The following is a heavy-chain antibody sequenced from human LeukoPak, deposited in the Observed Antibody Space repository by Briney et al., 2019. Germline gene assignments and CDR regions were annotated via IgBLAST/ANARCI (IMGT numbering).Heavy chain of an antibody. CDR1: GGSISSSSYY. J-gene: IGHJ6*03. Sequence: SETLSLTCTVSGGSISSSSYYWGWIRQPPGKGLEWIGSIYYSGSTYYNPSLKSRVTISVDTSKNQFSLKLSSVTAADTAVYYCARDRLRYCSSTSCYTGLRYCYMDVWGKGTTVTVSS. CDR3: ARDRLRYCSSTSCYTGLRYCYMDV. CDR2: IYYSGST. D-gene: IGHD2-2*02. V-gene: IGHV4-39*07.